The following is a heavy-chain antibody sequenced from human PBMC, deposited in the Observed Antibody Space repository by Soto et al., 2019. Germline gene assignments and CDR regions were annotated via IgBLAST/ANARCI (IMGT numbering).Heavy chain of an antibody. V-gene: IGHV5-10-1*01. CDR1: GYSFTSYW. Sequence: PGESLKISCKCSGYSFTSYWISWVRQMPGKGLEWMGRIDPSDSYTNYSPSFQGHVTISADKSISTAYLQWSSLKASDTAMYYCAREDGYSGYDGYYYYGMDVWGQGTTVTVSS. J-gene: IGHJ6*02. D-gene: IGHD5-12*01. CDR2: IDPSDSYT. CDR3: AREDGYSGYDGYYYYGMDV.